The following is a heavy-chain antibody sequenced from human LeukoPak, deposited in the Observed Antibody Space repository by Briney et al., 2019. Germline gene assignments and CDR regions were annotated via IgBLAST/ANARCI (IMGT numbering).Heavy chain of an antibody. V-gene: IGHV1-69*06. CDR3: ARVDGVRQYSSGF. Sequence: SVKVSCKASGYTFTGYYMHWVRQAPGQGLEWMGGIIPIFGTANYAQKFQGRVTITADKSTSTVYMELSSLRSEDTAVYYCARVDGVRQYSSGFWGQGTLVTVSS. CDR2: IIPIFGTA. CDR1: GYTFTGYY. D-gene: IGHD6-19*01. J-gene: IGHJ4*02.